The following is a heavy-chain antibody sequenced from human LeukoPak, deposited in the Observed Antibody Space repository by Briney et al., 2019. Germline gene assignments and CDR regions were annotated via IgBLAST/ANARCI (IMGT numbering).Heavy chain of an antibody. Sequence: ASVKVSCKASGYSFTSYYMHWVRQAPGQGLEWMGFINPSGSSAAYAQKFQGRLTMTRDMFTSTDYMELTSLTSDDTAVYYCARGGAYDGSGPALYFDLWGRGTLVTVSS. CDR2: INPSGSSA. J-gene: IGHJ2*01. CDR3: ARGGAYDGSGPALYFDL. D-gene: IGHD3-10*01. CDR1: GYSFTSYY. V-gene: IGHV1-46*01.